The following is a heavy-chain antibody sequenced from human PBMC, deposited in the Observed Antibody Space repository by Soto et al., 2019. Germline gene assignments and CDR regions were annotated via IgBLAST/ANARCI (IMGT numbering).Heavy chain of an antibody. CDR2: ISGSGGST. V-gene: IGHV3-23*01. CDR3: AKAPSPWVPATLYRL. D-gene: IGHD2-2*01. J-gene: IGHJ4*02. Sequence: EVQLLESGGGLVQPGGSLRLSCAASGFTFSSYAMSWVRQAPVKGLEWVSAISGSGGSTYYADSVKGRFTISRDNSKNTLYLQMKSLRAEDTAVYYCAKAPSPWVPATLYRLWGQGTLITVSS. CDR1: GFTFSSYA.